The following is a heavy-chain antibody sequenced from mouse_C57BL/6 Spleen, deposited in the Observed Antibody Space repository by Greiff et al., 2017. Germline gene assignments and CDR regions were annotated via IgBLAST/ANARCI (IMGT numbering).Heavy chain of an antibody. CDR3: ARGTYYGSSYPAY. CDR2: IWSGGST. CDR1: GFSLTSYG. Sequence: VMLVESGPGLVQPSQSLSITCTVSGFSLTSYGVHWVRQSPGKGLEWLGVIWSGGSTDYNAAFISRLGISKDNSKSQVFFKMNSLQADDTAINYCARGTYYGSSYPAYWGQGTLVTVSA. D-gene: IGHD1-1*01. V-gene: IGHV2-2*01. J-gene: IGHJ3*01.